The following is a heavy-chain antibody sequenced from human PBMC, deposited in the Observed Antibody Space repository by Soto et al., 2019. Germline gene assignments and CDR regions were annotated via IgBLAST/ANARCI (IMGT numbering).Heavy chain of an antibody. CDR1: GYTFTSYD. CDR3: ASESLRGMGV. V-gene: IGHV1-8*01. CDR2: MNPNSGNT. J-gene: IGHJ6*02. D-gene: IGHD3-10*01. Sequence: QVQLVQSGAEVKKPGASVKVSCKASGYTFTSYDINWVRQATGQGLEWMGWMNPNSGNTAYAQKFQGRVTMTRNTSISTAYMALRILSSEGLAVCCGASESLRGMGVWGQRTTVTVSS.